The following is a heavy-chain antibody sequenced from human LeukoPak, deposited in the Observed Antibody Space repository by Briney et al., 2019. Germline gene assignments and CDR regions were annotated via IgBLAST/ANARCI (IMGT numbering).Heavy chain of an antibody. J-gene: IGHJ4*02. Sequence: SETLSLTCTVSGGSISSYYWSWIRQPAGKELQWIGRIFTSGSTNYNPSLKSRVTISVDTSKNQFSLKLSSVTAADTAVYYCAGPHAYSSGWYYFDYWGQGTLVTVSS. CDR2: IFTSGST. V-gene: IGHV4-4*07. D-gene: IGHD6-19*01. CDR3: AGPHAYSSGWYYFDY. CDR1: GGSISSYY.